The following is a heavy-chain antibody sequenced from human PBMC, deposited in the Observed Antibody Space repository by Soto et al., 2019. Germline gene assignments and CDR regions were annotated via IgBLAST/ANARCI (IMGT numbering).Heavy chain of an antibody. V-gene: IGHV3-30*03. Sequence: PGGSLRLSCAASGFTFSSYGMHWVRQAPGKGLEWVAVISYDGSNKYYADSVKGRFTISRDNSKNTLYLQMNSLRAEDTAVYYCARRPYGDYGDYFDYWGQGTLVTVSS. CDR3: ARRPYGDYGDYFDY. D-gene: IGHD4-17*01. CDR2: ISYDGSNK. CDR1: GFTFSSYG. J-gene: IGHJ4*02.